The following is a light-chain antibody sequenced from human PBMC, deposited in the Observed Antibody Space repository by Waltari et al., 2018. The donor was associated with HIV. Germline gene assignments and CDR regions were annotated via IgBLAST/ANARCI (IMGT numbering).Light chain of an antibody. CDR1: NIGSKN. Sequence: SYELTQPLSVSVALGQTARITCGGNNIGSKNVHWYQQKPGQAPVLVIYRDNNRPSGIPERFSGSNSGNTATLTISRAQAGDEADYYCQVGDSSTVFGGGTKLTVL. CDR3: QVGDSSTV. J-gene: IGLJ2*01. CDR2: RDN. V-gene: IGLV3-9*01.